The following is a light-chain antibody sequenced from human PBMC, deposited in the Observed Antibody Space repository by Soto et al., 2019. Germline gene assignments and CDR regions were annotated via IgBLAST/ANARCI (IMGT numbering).Light chain of an antibody. CDR3: QQDYSTLAT. CDR2: AAS. Sequence: DIHMSQSPSSLSASVGDRVTITCRAAESISRHLNWYQQKPGRAPDLLIYAASTLQNGVPSRFTGSGSGTEFTLTITGLQLEDFATYYCQQDYSTLATFGQGTRLEIK. CDR1: ESISRH. J-gene: IGKJ5*01. V-gene: IGKV1-39*01.